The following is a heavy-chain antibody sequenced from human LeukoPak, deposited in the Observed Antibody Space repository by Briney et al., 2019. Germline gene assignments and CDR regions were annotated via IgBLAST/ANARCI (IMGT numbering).Heavy chain of an antibody. CDR2: INPNSGGT. CDR3: ARDATVVTSNFDY. Sequence: ASVKVSCKASRYTFTGYYMHWVRQAPGQGLEWMGWINPNSGGTNYAQKFQGRVTMTRDTSISTAYMELSRLRSDDTAVYYCARDATVVTSNFDYWGQGTLVTVSS. D-gene: IGHD4-23*01. V-gene: IGHV1-2*02. J-gene: IGHJ4*02. CDR1: RYTFTGYY.